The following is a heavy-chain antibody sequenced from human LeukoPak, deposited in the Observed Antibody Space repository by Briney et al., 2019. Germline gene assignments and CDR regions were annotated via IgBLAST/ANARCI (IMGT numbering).Heavy chain of an antibody. CDR1: GYTFTSYY. Sequence: ASVKVSCKASGYTFTSYYMHWVRQAPGQGLEWMGIINPSGGSTSYAQKFQGRVTMTRDMSTSTVYMELSRLRSDDTAVYYCARVVSGPYYYYYYMDVWGKGTTVTVSS. V-gene: IGHV1-46*01. D-gene: IGHD6-19*01. CDR3: ARVVSGPYYYYYYMDV. CDR2: INPSGGST. J-gene: IGHJ6*03.